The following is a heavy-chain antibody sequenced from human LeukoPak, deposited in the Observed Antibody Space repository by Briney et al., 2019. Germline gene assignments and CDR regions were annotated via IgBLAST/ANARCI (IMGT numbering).Heavy chain of an antibody. D-gene: IGHD3-22*01. CDR2: MYYIGCT. Sequence: SETLSLTCTVSGGSISSCSYYWGWIRQPPGKGLERIGCMYYIGCTYYNPSLKSRVTISVDTSKNQFSLTLSPVTAADTAVYYCPRHQGWRIISGYSPYYFDYGGQGTLVTVSS. V-gene: IGHV4-39*01. CDR1: GGSISSCSYY. CDR3: PRHQGWRIISGYSPYYFDY. J-gene: IGHJ4*02.